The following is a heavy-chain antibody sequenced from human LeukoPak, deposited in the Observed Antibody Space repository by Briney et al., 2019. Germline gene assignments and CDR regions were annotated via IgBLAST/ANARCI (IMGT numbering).Heavy chain of an antibody. CDR1: GFTFSSYS. J-gene: IGHJ4*02. CDR2: ISSSSSYI. Sequence: KPGGSLRLSCAASGFTFSSYSMNWVRQAPGKGLEWVSSISSSSSYIYYADSVKGRFTISRDNAKNTVYLQMNSLRAEDTAVYYCARGLSGSDDYWGRGTLVTVSS. V-gene: IGHV3-21*01. CDR3: ARGLSGSDDY. D-gene: IGHD1-26*01.